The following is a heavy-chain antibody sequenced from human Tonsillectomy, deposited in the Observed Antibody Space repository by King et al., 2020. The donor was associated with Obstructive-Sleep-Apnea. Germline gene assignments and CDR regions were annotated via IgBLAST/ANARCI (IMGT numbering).Heavy chain of an antibody. Sequence: QVQLVESGGGVVQPGRSLKLSCAASGFTFSSYGMHWVRQAPGKGLEWVAVIWYDGSNKYYADSVKGRFTISRDNSKNTLYLQMNSLRAEDTAVYYCAKDLGQWLERGHFVDYWGQGTLVTVSS. D-gene: IGHD6-19*01. CDR3: AKDLGQWLERGHFVDY. V-gene: IGHV3-33*06. CDR1: GFTFSSYG. J-gene: IGHJ4*02. CDR2: IWYDGSNK.